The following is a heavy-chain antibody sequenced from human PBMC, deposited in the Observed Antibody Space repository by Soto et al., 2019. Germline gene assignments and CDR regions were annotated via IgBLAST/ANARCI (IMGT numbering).Heavy chain of an antibody. CDR3: TRDCDFTLKLVGFGY. CDR2: IKSKTDGGTP. D-gene: IGHD3-3*01. J-gene: IGHJ4*03. V-gene: IGHV3-15*01. Sequence: GMPKRLSKAAASCTCTIPCLGSIPPAPATCVEWVGRIKSKTDGGTPDFAAPVRGRFAISRDDSKSMVYLQMNSLKTEDTAVYYCTRDCDFTLKLVGFGYWGLGTLGT. CDR1: SCTCTIPC.